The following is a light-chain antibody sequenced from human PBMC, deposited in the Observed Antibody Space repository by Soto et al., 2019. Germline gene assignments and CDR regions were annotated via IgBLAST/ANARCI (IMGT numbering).Light chain of an antibody. J-gene: IGKJ1*01. V-gene: IGKV1-12*01. Sequence: DIQMTQSPSSVSTSVGDRVTITCRASQGIGTWLAWYQQKPGKAPKLLICAASRLQSGVPSRFSGSGSGTNVTLTISSLQPEDFATFYCQQASSYPWTFGQGTTVENK. CDR2: AAS. CDR1: QGIGTW. CDR3: QQASSYPWT.